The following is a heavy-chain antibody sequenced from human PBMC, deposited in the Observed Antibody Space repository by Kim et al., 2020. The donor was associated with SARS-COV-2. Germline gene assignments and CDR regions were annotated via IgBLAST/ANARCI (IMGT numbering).Heavy chain of an antibody. CDR2: NGNT. V-gene: IGHV1-18*01. CDR3: AGGGGLDV. D-gene: IGHD3-10*01. Sequence: NGNTNYEQKFRGRVTMTTDTSTSTAYMEVRSLRSDDTAVYYCAGGGGLDVWGQGTTVNVS. J-gene: IGHJ6*02.